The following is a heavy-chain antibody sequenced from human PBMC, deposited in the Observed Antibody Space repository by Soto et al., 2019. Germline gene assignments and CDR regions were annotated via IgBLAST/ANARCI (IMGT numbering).Heavy chain of an antibody. CDR3: ARYKITGLFDY. J-gene: IGHJ4*02. Sequence: QVQLQQWGAGLLKPSETLSLTCAVYGGSFSGYYWTWIRQPPGTGLEWIGEINHSGSTNYNPSLKRRVTTAVDTSENQFSLKLPSVTAADTSLYYCARYKITGLFDYWGQGTLVTVSS. D-gene: IGHD2-8*02. CDR2: INHSGST. CDR1: GGSFSGYY. V-gene: IGHV4-34*01.